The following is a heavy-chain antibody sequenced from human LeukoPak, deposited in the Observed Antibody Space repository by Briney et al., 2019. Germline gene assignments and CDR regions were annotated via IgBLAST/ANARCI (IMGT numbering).Heavy chain of an antibody. CDR2: ISGSGGST. D-gene: IGHD3-22*01. Sequence: GGSLRLSCAASGFTFSSYAMSWVRQAPGKRLEWVSAISGSGGSTYYADSVKGRFTISRDNSKNTLYLQMNSLRAEDTAVYYCAKDRGDSSGYYDYWGQGTLVTVSS. J-gene: IGHJ4*02. V-gene: IGHV3-23*01. CDR1: GFTFSSYA. CDR3: AKDRGDSSGYYDY.